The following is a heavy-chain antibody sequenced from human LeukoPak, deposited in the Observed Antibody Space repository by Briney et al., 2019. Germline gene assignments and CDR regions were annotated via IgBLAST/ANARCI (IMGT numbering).Heavy chain of an antibody. D-gene: IGHD3-10*01. J-gene: IGHJ4*02. CDR2: MNPNSGNT. CDR3: ARGLYGSGSYELSS. Sequence: ASVKVSCKASGYTFTGYYMHWVRQATGQGLEWMGWMNPNSGNTGYAQKFQGRVTITRNTSISTAYMELSSLRSEDTAVYYCARGLYGSGSYELSSWGQGTLVTVSS. V-gene: IGHV1-8*03. CDR1: GYTFTGYY.